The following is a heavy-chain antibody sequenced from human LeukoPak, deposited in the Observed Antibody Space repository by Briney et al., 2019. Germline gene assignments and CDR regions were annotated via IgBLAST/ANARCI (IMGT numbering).Heavy chain of an antibody. J-gene: IGHJ6*02. V-gene: IGHV3-21*01. CDR1: GFTFSSYS. D-gene: IGHD6-13*01. Sequence: PGGSLRLSCAASGFTFSSYSMNWVRHAPGKGLEWVSSIISSSSYIYYADAVKGRFPITRDNAKTSLYLQMNSLRAEDTAVYYCARAISSSWSGRDYGMDVWGQGTTVTVSS. CDR2: IISSSSYI. CDR3: ARAISSSWSGRDYGMDV.